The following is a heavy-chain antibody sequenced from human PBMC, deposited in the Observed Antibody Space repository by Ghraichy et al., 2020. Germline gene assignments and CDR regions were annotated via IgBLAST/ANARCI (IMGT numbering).Heavy chain of an antibody. Sequence: GSLRLSCAASGFTFHTYGLHWVRQAPGKGLEYISAISSDGTGTYYANSVEGRFTISRDNSKNTLYLQMGSLRADDTAVYYCARDRETNSYGFSNHWGQGVLVTVSS. D-gene: IGHD5-18*01. V-gene: IGHV3-64*01. J-gene: IGHJ5*02. CDR3: ARDRETNSYGFSNH. CDR2: ISSDGTGT. CDR1: GFTFHTYG.